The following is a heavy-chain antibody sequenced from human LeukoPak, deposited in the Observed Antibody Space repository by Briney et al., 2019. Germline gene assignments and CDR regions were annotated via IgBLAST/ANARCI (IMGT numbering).Heavy chain of an antibody. V-gene: IGHV1-46*02. D-gene: IGHD5-12*01. CDR1: GYSFNNYY. CDR3: ARGESGYDYSFYT. J-gene: IGHJ5*02. Sequence: GASVKVSCKASGYSFNNYYMHWVRQAPGQGLEWVGGIIPNFGTTNYAQKLQGRVTITTDESTSTVYVELKSLRSNGTAVYYCARGESGYDYSFYTCGQGNLFTVSS. CDR2: IIPNFGTT.